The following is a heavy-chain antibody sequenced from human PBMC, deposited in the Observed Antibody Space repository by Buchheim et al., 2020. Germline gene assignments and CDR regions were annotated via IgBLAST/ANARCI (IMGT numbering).Heavy chain of an antibody. Sequence: QVQLVESGGGVVQPGRSLRLSCAASGFTFSSYGMHWVRQAPGKGLEWVAVISYDGSNKYYADSVKGRFTISRDNSKNTLYLQMNSLGAEDTAVYYCAKGVLAWEWWGQGTL. D-gene: IGHD1-26*01. CDR2: ISYDGSNK. V-gene: IGHV3-30*18. J-gene: IGHJ4*02. CDR1: GFTFSSYG. CDR3: AKGVLAWEW.